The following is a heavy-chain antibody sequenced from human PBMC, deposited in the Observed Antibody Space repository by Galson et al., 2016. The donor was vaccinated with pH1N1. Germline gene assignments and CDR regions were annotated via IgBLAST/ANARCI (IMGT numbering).Heavy chain of an antibody. J-gene: IGHJ4*02. Sequence: SLRLSCAASGFTFSSFWMHWVRQVPGKGLVRVSRISSEGSSISYADSVKGRFTISRDNARNTLYLEMNSLRAEDTALYYCARVRLIMPGDPTGYFDFWGQGALVTVSS. CDR1: GFTFSSFW. V-gene: IGHV3-74*01. D-gene: IGHD7-27*01. CDR3: ARVRLIMPGDPTGYFDF. CDR2: ISSEGSSI.